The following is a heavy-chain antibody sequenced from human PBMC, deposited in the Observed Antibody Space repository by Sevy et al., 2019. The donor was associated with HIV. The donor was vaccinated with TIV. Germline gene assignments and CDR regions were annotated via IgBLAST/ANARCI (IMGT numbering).Heavy chain of an antibody. D-gene: IGHD2-8*02. V-gene: IGHV1-18*01. CDR3: ARDKSVQVVYGVIRNFYGMDA. J-gene: IGHJ6*02. CDR1: GYRFTSYG. Sequence: ASVKVSCKASGYRFTSYGISWVRQAPGQGLEWMGWIDTYNGKTNYAQKFQDRVTVTTDTSTSTAYMELRSLRSDDTASYYCARDKSVQVVYGVIRNFYGMDAWGQGTTVTVSS. CDR2: IDTYNGKT.